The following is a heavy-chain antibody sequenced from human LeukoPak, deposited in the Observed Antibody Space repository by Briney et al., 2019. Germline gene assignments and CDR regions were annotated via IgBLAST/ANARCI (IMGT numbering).Heavy chain of an antibody. V-gene: IGHV3-30-3*01. CDR1: GFTFSSYA. D-gene: IGHD5-12*01. Sequence: GGSLRLSCAAYGFTFSSYAMHWVRQAPGKGLEWVAVISYDGSNKYYADSVKGRFTISRDNSKNTLYLQMNSLRAEDTAVYYCARSPKRGYSGYGLDYWGQGTLVTVSS. J-gene: IGHJ4*02. CDR3: ARSPKRGYSGYGLDY. CDR2: ISYDGSNK.